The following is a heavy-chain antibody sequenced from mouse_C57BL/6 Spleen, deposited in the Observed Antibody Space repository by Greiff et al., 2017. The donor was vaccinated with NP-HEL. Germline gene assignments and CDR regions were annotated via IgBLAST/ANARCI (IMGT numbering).Heavy chain of an antibody. CDR2: INPNYGTT. V-gene: IGHV1-39*01. J-gene: IGHJ3*01. CDR3: ARGAYYSNYEGLGWFAY. CDR1: GYSFTDYN. Sequence: EVQLQQSGPELVKPGASVKISCKASGYSFTDYNMNWVKQSNGKSLEWIGVINPNYGTTSYNQKFKGKATLTVDQSSSTAYMQLNSLTSEDSAVYYGARGAYYSNYEGLGWFAYWGQGTLVTVSA. D-gene: IGHD2-5*01.